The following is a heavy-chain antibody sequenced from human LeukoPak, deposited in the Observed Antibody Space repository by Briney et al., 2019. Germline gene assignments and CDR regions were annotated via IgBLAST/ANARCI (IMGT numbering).Heavy chain of an antibody. CDR1: GGSISSYY. CDR3: VDIVVIPASIIFDY. CDR2: IYTSGST. J-gene: IGHJ4*02. V-gene: IGHV4-4*07. D-gene: IGHD2-2*03. Sequence: SETLSLTCTVSGGSISSYYWSWIRQPAGKGLEWIGRIYTSGSTNYNPSLKSRVTMSVDTSKNQFSLKLSSVTAADTAMYYCVDIVVIPASIIFDYWGQGTLVTVSS.